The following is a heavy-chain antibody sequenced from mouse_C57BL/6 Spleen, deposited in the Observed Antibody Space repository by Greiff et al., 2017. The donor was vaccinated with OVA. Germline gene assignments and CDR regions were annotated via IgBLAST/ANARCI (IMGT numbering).Heavy chain of an antibody. J-gene: IGHJ3*01. Sequence: EVQLQQSGPELVKPGASVKISCKASGYTFTDYYMNWVKQSHGKSLEWIGDINPNNGGTSYNQKFKGKATLTVDKSSSTAYMELRSLTSEDSAVYYCARGVYYYGSSYRIFAYWGQGTLVTVSA. V-gene: IGHV1-26*01. D-gene: IGHD1-1*01. CDR3: ARGVYYYGSSYRIFAY. CDR1: GYTFTDYY. CDR2: INPNNGGT.